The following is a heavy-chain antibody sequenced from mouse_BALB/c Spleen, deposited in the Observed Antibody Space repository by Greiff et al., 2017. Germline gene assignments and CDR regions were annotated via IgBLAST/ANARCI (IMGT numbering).Heavy chain of an antibody. CDR3: ARGSYRYDEGSAMDY. J-gene: IGHJ4*01. D-gene: IGHD2-14*01. Sequence: DVMLVESGGGLVKPGGSLKLSCAASGFTFSSYAMSWVRQTPEKRLEWVASISSGGSTYYPDSVKGRFTISRDNARNILYLQMSSLRSEDTAMYYCARGSYRYDEGSAMDYWGQGTSVTVSS. CDR1: GFTFSSYA. V-gene: IGHV5-6-5*01. CDR2: ISSGGST.